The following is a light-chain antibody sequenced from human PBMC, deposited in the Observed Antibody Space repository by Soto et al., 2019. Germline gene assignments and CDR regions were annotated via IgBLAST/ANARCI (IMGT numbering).Light chain of an antibody. CDR1: QSIRSY. CDR3: QQSYSAPYT. V-gene: IGKV1-39*01. J-gene: IGKJ2*01. Sequence: DIQMTQSPSSLSASVGDRVTITCRASQSIRSYLNWYQQKPGKAPKVLIYTAYTLQSVVPSRFSGSGSGTDFTLTISSLQPEDFATYYCQQSYSAPYTFGQGTNLEIK. CDR2: TAY.